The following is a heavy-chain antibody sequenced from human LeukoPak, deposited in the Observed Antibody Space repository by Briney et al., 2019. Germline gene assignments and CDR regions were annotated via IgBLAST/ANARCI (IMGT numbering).Heavy chain of an antibody. CDR2: IKQDGSEK. D-gene: IGHD3-3*01. Sequence: GGSLRLSCAASGFTFSSYWMSWVRQAPGKGLEWVANIKQDGSEKYYVDSVKGRFTISRDNAKNSLYLQMNSLRAEDTAVYYCARDRPLLRLRFLDLVKGGHWFDPWGQGTLVTVSS. J-gene: IGHJ5*02. CDR1: GFTFSSYW. CDR3: ARDRPLLRLRFLDLVKGGHWFDP. V-gene: IGHV3-7*01.